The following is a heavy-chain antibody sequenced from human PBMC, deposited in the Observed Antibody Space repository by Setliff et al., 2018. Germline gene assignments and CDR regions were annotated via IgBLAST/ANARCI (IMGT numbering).Heavy chain of an antibody. V-gene: IGHV4-39*01. J-gene: IGHJ6*03. CDR2: INYSGST. CDR1: GDSLSSGTQY. Sequence: SETLSLPCSVLGDSLSSGTQYWAWIRQPPGKGLEWIGNINYSGSTYYNPSLKSRVTMSVDASKNQVSLKVTSVTAEDTAVYYCAKVDIDYIMTRDNTWQYFFYMDVWGRGTTVTVSS. CDR3: AKVDIDYIMTRDNTWQYFFYMDV. D-gene: IGHD5-12*01.